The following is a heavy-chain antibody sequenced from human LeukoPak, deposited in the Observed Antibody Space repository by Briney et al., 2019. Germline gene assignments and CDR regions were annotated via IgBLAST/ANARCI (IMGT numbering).Heavy chain of an antibody. Sequence: GGSLRLSCAASGFTFSSYAMSWVRQAPGKGLEWVSAISGSGGSIYYADSVKGRFTISRDSSKNTLYLQMNSLRAEDTAVYYCAKFDWNYIHHTDYWGQGTLVTVSS. CDR2: ISGSGGSI. J-gene: IGHJ4*02. D-gene: IGHD1-7*01. V-gene: IGHV3-23*01. CDR1: GFTFSSYA. CDR3: AKFDWNYIHHTDY.